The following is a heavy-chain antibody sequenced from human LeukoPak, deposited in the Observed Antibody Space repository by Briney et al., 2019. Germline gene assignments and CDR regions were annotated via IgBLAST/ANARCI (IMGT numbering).Heavy chain of an antibody. Sequence: ASVKVSCKASGYTFTSYYMHWVRQAPGQGLEWMGIINPSGGSTSYAQKFQGRVTMTRDTSTSTVYMELSSLRSEDTAVYYCARADIVVVPAAIHFDYWGQGTLVTVSS. V-gene: IGHV1-46*01. CDR3: ARADIVVVPAAIHFDY. J-gene: IGHJ4*02. D-gene: IGHD2-2*01. CDR1: GYTFTSYY. CDR2: INPSGGST.